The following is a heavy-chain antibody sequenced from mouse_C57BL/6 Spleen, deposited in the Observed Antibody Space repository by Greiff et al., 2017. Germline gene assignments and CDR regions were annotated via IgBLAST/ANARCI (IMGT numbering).Heavy chain of an antibody. J-gene: IGHJ1*03. V-gene: IGHV1-55*01. D-gene: IGHD2-3*01. CDR1: GYTFTSYW. CDR2: IYPGSGST. CDR3: ARAYDGPWYFDV. Sequence: QVQLQQPGAELVKPGASVKMSCKASGYTFTSYWITWVKQRPGQGLEWIGDIYPGSGSTNYNEKFKSKATLTVDTSSSPAYMQLSSLTPEDSAVYYCARAYDGPWYFDVWGTGTTVTVSS.